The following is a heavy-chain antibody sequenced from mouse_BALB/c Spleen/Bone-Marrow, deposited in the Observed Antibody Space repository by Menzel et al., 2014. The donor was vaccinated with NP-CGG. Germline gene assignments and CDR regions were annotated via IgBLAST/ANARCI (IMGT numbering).Heavy chain of an antibody. V-gene: IGHV14-3*02. D-gene: IGHD1-1*01. CDR2: IDPANGNT. Sequence: VQLQESGAEXVKPGASVKLSCTASGFNIKDTYMYWVKQRPEQGLEWIGRIDPANGNTKYDPKFQDKATITADTSSNTAYLQLSSLTSEDTAVYYCARYYCGSSLFAYWGQGTLVTVSA. CDR3: ARYYCGSSLFAY. CDR1: GFNIKDTY. J-gene: IGHJ3*01.